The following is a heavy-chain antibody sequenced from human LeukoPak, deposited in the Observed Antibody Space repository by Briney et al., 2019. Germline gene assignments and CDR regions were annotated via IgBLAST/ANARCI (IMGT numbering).Heavy chain of an antibody. CDR3: ARDFLAAGDY. CDR1: GFIFSSYS. Sequence: SGGSLRLSCEASGFIFSSYSINWVRQAPGKGLEWVSSISSGGTKIYYADSVKGRFTISRDDVKKSVYLQMNSLRVEDTAVYYCARDFLAAGDYWGQGTQVIVSS. D-gene: IGHD6-13*01. CDR2: ISSGGTKI. J-gene: IGHJ4*02. V-gene: IGHV3-21*01.